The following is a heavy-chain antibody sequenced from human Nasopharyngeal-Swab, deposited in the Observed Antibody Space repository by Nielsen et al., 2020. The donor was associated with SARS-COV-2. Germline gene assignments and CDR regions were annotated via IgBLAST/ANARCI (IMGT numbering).Heavy chain of an antibody. CDR1: GYTFTSYY. V-gene: IGHV1-46*01. CDR2: INPSGGST. CDR3: ASEGAPIDSYGFRDKGLLGY. J-gene: IGHJ4*02. Sequence: ASVKVSCKASGYTFTSYYMHWVRQAPGQGLEWMGIINPSGGSTSYAQKFQGRVTMTRDTSTSTVYMELSSLRSEDTAVYYCASEGAPIDSYGFRDKGLLGYWGQGTLVTVSS. D-gene: IGHD5-18*01.